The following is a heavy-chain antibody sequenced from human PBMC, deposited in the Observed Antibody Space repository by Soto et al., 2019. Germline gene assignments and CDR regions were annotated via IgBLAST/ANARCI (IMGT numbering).Heavy chain of an antibody. D-gene: IGHD3-10*01. CDR1: GFTFTDHY. J-gene: IGHJ4*02. CDR3: ARDMRGAN. CDR2: INSGGSNI. Sequence: QVQLVESGGGLVKPEGSLRLSCTASGFTFTDHYMTWIRQAPGKGLEWVSYINSGGSNIYYADSVRGRFPISRDNAKHSVDLQRSSLRAEVTAIYYCARDMRGANWGQGTLVIVSS. V-gene: IGHV3-11*01.